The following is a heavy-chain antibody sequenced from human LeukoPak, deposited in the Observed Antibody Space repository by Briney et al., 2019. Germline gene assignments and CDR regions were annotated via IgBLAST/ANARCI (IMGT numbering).Heavy chain of an antibody. J-gene: IGHJ4*02. V-gene: IGHV5-51*01. Sequence: GESLKISCKASGDRFTSNWIGGVRQMPGKGLEWMAFIYPGDSDTTYSPSFQGEVTISADKSINTAYLQWGSLKASDTAMYYCARRTAYGNFDSWGQGTLVTVSS. CDR1: GDRFTSNW. D-gene: IGHD4-17*01. CDR2: IYPGDSDT. CDR3: ARRTAYGNFDS.